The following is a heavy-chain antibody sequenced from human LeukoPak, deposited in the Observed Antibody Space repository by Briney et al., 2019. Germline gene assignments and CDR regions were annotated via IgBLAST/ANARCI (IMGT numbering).Heavy chain of an antibody. Sequence: GGSLRLPCAGSGFTFSGYEMNWVRQAPGKGLEWVSYINTRGTTTYYADSVKGRFTISRDNAKNSLYLQMNSLRAEDTAVYYCARDQTMDVWGQGTTVTVSS. V-gene: IGHV3-48*03. CDR1: GFTFSGYE. CDR2: INTRGTTT. CDR3: ARDQTMDV. J-gene: IGHJ6*02.